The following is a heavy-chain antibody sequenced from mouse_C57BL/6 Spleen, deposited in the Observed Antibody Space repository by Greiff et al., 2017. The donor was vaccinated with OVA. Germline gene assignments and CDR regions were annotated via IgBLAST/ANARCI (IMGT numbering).Heavy chain of an antibody. Sequence: DVQLQESGTVLARPGASVKMSCKTSGYTFTSYWMHWVKQRPGQGLEWIGAIYPGNSDTSYNQKFKGKAKLTAVTSASTAYMELSSLTNEDSAVYYCTSTTVVERAWFAYWGQGTLVTVSA. CDR2: IYPGNSDT. V-gene: IGHV1-5*01. CDR1: GYTFTSYW. J-gene: IGHJ3*01. D-gene: IGHD1-1*01. CDR3: TSTTVVERAWFAY.